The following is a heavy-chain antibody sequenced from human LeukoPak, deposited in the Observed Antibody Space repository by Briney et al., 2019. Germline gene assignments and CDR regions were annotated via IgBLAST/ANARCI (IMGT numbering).Heavy chain of an antibody. V-gene: IGHV5-51*01. CDR2: IYPGDSDT. J-gene: IGHJ4*02. CDR3: ARLYYYDSSGYYPRPGAIDY. D-gene: IGHD3-22*01. CDR1: GYSFTSYW. Sequence: GESLKISCKGSGYSFTSYWIGWVRQMPGKGLEWMGIIYPGDSDTRYSPSFQGQVTISADKSISTAYLQWSSLKASDTAMYYCARLYYYDSSGYYPRPGAIDYWGQGTLDTVSS.